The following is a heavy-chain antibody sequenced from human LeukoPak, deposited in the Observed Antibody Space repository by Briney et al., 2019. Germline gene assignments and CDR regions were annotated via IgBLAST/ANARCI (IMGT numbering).Heavy chain of an antibody. D-gene: IGHD3-10*01. CDR1: GYTFINYG. Sequence: ASVKVSCKASGYTFINYGINWVRQAPGQGLEWMGWISAYNGNTNYAQSLQGRVTMTTDTSTSTVYMEMRSLTSDDTAVYYCARDLDQYNGRFGGFGHDFWGQGTLVTVSP. CDR2: ISAYNGNT. J-gene: IGHJ4*02. V-gene: IGHV1-18*01. CDR3: ARDLDQYNGRFGGFGHDF.